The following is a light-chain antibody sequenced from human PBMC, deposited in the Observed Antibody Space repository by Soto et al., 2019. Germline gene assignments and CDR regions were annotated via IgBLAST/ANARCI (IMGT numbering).Light chain of an antibody. CDR2: AAS. CDR1: QDIKNY. V-gene: IGKV1-27*01. CDR3: QRYYNAPFT. J-gene: IGKJ4*01. Sequence: DIQVTQYPSSLSASAGDRVTITCRASQDIKNYLAWYQQKQGEIPKLLIYAASTLESGIPPRFSGSGSGTDFTLTINNLQPEDVATYYCQRYYNAPFTFGGGTKVDIK.